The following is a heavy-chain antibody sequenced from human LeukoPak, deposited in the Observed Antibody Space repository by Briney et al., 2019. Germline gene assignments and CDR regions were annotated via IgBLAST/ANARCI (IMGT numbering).Heavy chain of an antibody. D-gene: IGHD4-17*01. CDR1: GFTVSSNY. CDR2: IYSGGTT. Sequence: GGSLRLSCAVSGFTVSSNYISWVRQAPGKGLELVSVIYSGGTTYYADSVKGRFTISRDNSKNTLYLQMNSLRAEDTAVYYCARDGPVTQFDYWGQGTLVTVSS. V-gene: IGHV3-66*01. CDR3: ARDGPVTQFDY. J-gene: IGHJ4*02.